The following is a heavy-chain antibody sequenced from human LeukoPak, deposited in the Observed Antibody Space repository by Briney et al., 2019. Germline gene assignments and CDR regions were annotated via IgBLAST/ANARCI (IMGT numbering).Heavy chain of an antibody. CDR1: GSSPNNYA. CDR2: IWHDGLNK. Sequence: PGGSLRLSCAASGSSPNNYAMHWVRQALGKGLEWVAVIWHDGLNKFYADFLKGRFTISRDFSKDTVYLQMSGLTVEDTAVYYCAKAGQRSYAEAFDSWGQGTLVTVSS. V-gene: IGHV3-33*06. D-gene: IGHD3-16*01. J-gene: IGHJ4*02. CDR3: AKAGQRSYAEAFDS.